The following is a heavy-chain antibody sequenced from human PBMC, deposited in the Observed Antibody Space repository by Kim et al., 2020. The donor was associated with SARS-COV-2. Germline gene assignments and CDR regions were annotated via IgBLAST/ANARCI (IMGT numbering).Heavy chain of an antibody. Sequence: ASVKVSCKASGYTFTSYAMHWVRQAPGQRLEWMGWINAGNGNTKYSQKFQGRVTITRDTSASTAYMELSSLRSEDTAVYYCARILAIAAAGMAANWFDPWGQGTLVTVSS. V-gene: IGHV1-3*01. CDR1: GYTFTSYA. J-gene: IGHJ5*02. CDR3: ARILAIAAAGMAANWFDP. CDR2: INAGNGNT. D-gene: IGHD6-13*01.